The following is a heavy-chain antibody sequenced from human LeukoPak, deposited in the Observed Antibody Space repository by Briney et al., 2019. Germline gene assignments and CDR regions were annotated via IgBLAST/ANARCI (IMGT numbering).Heavy chain of an antibody. D-gene: IGHD6-19*01. CDR3: ARGIGSGWPCFDY. J-gene: IGHJ4*02. Sequence: GASVKVSCKASGYTFTDYYLHWVRLAPGQGLEWMGCINPNSGGTNYAQKFQGRVTMTRDTSISTAYMELSRLRSDDTAVYYCARGIGSGWPCFDYWGQGTLVTVSS. V-gene: IGHV1-2*02. CDR2: INPNSGGT. CDR1: GYTFTDYY.